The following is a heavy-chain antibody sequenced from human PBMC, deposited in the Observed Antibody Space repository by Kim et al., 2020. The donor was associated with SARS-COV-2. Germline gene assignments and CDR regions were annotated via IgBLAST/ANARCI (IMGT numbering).Heavy chain of an antibody. D-gene: IGHD3-16*02. CDR3: ARYLPYEDYICVSYRAFGGFDY. CDR1: GYTFTTYY. CDR2: INPSGGST. Sequence: ASVKVSYKASGYTFTTYYMHWVRQAPGQGLEWMGIINPSGGSTSYAQKFQGRVTMTRDTSTSTVYMELSSLRSEDTAVYYCARYLPYEDYICVSYRAFGGFDYWGQGTLVTVSS. V-gene: IGHV1-46*01. J-gene: IGHJ4*02.